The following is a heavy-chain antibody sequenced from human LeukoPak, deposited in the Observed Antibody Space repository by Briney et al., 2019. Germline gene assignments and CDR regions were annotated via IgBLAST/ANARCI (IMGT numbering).Heavy chain of an antibody. CDR3: AKSWIAARPNVYYFDY. Sequence: GAPLRLSCAASGFTFSSYAMSWVRQAPGKGLEWVSAISGSGGSTYYADSVKGRFTISRDNSKNTLYLQMNSLRAEDTAVYYCAKSWIAARPNVYYFDYWGQGTLVTVSS. J-gene: IGHJ4*02. D-gene: IGHD6-6*01. CDR2: ISGSGGST. V-gene: IGHV3-23*01. CDR1: GFTFSSYA.